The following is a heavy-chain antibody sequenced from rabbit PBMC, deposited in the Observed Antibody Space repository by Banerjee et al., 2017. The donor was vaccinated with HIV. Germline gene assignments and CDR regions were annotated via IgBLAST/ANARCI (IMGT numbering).Heavy chain of an antibody. CDR2: ISCGSSRT. CDR3: ARDLTGVTGWNFNL. CDR1: GFDFSSSYW. Sequence: QEQLVESGGDLVKPEGSLTLTCTASGFDFSSSYWMCWVRQAPGKGLEWIGCISCGSSRTYYASWVNGRFSISKTSWTTVTLQMTSLTAADTATYFCARDLTGVTGWNFNLWGPGTLVTVS. J-gene: IGHJ4*01. V-gene: IGHV1S45*01. D-gene: IGHD7-1*01.